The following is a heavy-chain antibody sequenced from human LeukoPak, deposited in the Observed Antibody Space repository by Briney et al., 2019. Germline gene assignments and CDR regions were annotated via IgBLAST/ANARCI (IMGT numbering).Heavy chain of an antibody. D-gene: IGHD3-3*01. CDR3: TRAPREWLLGYYFDY. J-gene: IGHJ4*02. CDR2: ISSSGSTI. V-gene: IGHV3-11*04. Sequence: PGGSLRLSCAASGFTFSDYYMSWIRQAPGKGLEWVAYISSSGSTIYYADSVKGRFTISRDNAKNSLYLQVNSLRAEDTAVYYCTRAPREWLLGYYFDYWGQGTLVTVSS. CDR1: GFTFSDYY.